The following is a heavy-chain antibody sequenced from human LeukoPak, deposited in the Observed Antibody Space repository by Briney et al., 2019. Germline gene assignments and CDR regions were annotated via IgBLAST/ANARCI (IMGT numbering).Heavy chain of an antibody. Sequence: ASVKVSCKASGYTFTGYYMHWVRQAPGQGLEWMGWVNPNSGGTNSAQKFQGRVTMTRDTSISTAYMELSRLRSDDTAVYYCARENTGVLRFLDHSPQHFDYWGQGTLVTVSS. CDR3: ARENTGVLRFLDHSPQHFDY. J-gene: IGHJ4*02. CDR1: GYTFTGYY. V-gene: IGHV1-2*02. D-gene: IGHD3-3*01. CDR2: VNPNSGGT.